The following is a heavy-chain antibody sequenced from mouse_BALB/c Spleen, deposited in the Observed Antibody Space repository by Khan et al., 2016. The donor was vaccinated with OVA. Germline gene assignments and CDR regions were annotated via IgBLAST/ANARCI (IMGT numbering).Heavy chain of an antibody. J-gene: IGHJ3*01. CDR3: ARLAYYYDSEGFAY. CDR1: GFTFSTYG. CDR2: ISTGGHYT. V-gene: IGHV5-6*01. D-gene: IGHD1-1*01. Sequence: EVELVESGGDLVEPGGSLKLSCAASGFTFSTYGMSWVRQTPDKRLEWVATISTGGHYTYYPDSVRGRFTISRANAKNTLYLQMTSLKSEDTAMFYCARLAYYYDSEGFAYWGQGTLVTVSA.